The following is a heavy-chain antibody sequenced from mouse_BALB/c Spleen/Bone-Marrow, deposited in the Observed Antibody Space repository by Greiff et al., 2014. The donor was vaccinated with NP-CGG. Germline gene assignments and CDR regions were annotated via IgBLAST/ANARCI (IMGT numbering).Heavy chain of an antibody. CDR1: GFTFSSYA. CDR3: ARYDYDGAYAMDY. J-gene: IGHJ4*01. CDR2: ISSGGST. V-gene: IGHV5-6-5*01. Sequence: DVQLVESGGGLVKPGGSLKLSCAASGFTFSSYAMSWVRQTPEKRLEWVASISSGGSTYYPDSVKGRFTISRDNARNILYLQMSSLRSEDTAMYYCARYDYDGAYAMDYWGQGTSVTVSS. D-gene: IGHD2-4*01.